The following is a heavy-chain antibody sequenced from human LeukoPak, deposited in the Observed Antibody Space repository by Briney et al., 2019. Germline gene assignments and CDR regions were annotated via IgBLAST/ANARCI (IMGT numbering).Heavy chain of an antibody. CDR1: GFTFSSYS. V-gene: IGHV4-59*08. D-gene: IGHD6-13*01. CDR2: IYYSGST. J-gene: IGHJ4*02. CDR3: ARHASSSLDY. Sequence: KPGGSLRLSCAASGFTFSSYSMHWVRQAPGKGLEWIGYIYYSGSTNYNPSLKSRVTISVDTSKNQFSLKLSSVTAADTAVYYCARHASSSLDYWGQGTLVTVSS.